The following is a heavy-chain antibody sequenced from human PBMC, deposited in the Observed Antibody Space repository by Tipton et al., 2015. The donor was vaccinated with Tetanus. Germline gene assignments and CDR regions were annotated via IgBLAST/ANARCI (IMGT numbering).Heavy chain of an antibody. CDR3: ARDQARGARGWNYFDY. CDR1: GGSISSGGYY. D-gene: IGHD1-26*01. V-gene: IGHV4-31*03. CDR2: IYNSGST. J-gene: IGHJ4*02. Sequence: GLVKPSQTLSLNCTVSGGSISSGGYYWSWIRQHPGKGLEWIGDIYNSGSTYYNPSLKSRVTISVDTSKNQFSLNLNSVTAADTAVYFCARDQARGARGWNYFDYWGQGSQVPVSS.